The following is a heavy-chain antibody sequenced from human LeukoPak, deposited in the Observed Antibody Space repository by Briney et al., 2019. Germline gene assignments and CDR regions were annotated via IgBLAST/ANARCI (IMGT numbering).Heavy chain of an antibody. CDR1: GFTFSRHD. J-gene: IGHJ3*01. CDR3: AKDRRYYDGSSYYSHDGFDL. Sequence: PGGSLRLSCEASGFTFSRHDMHWVRQAPGKGLEWVAFIQHGGGDKNYADSVKGRFTISRDNSKNTLYLQMNSLRAEDTAVYYRAKDRRYYDGSSYYSHDGFDLWGQGTMVTVSS. D-gene: IGHD3-22*01. V-gene: IGHV3-30*02. CDR2: IQHGGGDK.